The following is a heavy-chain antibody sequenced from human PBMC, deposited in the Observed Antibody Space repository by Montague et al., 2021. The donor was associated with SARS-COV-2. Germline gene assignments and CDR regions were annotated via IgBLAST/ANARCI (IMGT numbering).Heavy chain of an antibody. D-gene: IGHD3-22*01. Sequence: SLRLSCAASGFTFNTYWMSWVRQAPGKGLVFVANINQDGSTKNYMDSVKGRFTISRDNAGNSVFLQMSSLRAEDTAIYYCARDSVDSAFDFWGQGTLVTVSS. J-gene: IGHJ3*01. V-gene: IGHV3-7*01. CDR2: INQDGSTK. CDR3: ARDSVDSAFDF. CDR1: GFTFNTYW.